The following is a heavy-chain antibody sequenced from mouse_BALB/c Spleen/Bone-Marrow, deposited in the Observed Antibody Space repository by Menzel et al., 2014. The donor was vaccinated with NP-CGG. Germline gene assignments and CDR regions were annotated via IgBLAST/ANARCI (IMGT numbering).Heavy chain of an antibody. CDR3: ARSGGNYEGAWFAY. J-gene: IGHJ3*01. D-gene: IGHD2-4*01. Sequence: EVQLQQSGAELVKPGASVKLSCTASGFNIKDTYIHWVKQRPEQGLEYIGRINPVNGNTKYDPKFQGKATITADTSSNTAYLQLSSLTSEDTAVYYCARSGGNYEGAWFAYWGQGTLVTVSA. CDR1: GFNIKDTY. V-gene: IGHV14-3*02. CDR2: INPVNGNT.